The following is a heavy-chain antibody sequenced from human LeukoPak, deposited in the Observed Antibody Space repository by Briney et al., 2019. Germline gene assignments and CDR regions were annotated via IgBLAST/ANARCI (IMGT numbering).Heavy chain of an antibody. J-gene: IGHJ4*02. D-gene: IGHD3-9*01. Sequence: ASVKVSYKASGYTFTSYGISWVRQAPGQGLEWMGWISAYNGNTNYAQKLQGRVTMTTDTSTSTAYMELRSLRSDDTAVYYCARDAPRLRYFDWSLPYYFDYWGQGTLVTVSS. CDR1: GYTFTSYG. V-gene: IGHV1-18*01. CDR2: ISAYNGNT. CDR3: ARDAPRLRYFDWSLPYYFDY.